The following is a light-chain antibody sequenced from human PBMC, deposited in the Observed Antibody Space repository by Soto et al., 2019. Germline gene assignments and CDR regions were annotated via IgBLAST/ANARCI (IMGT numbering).Light chain of an antibody. CDR3: QQCYSYST. Sequence: AIRMTQSPSSLSASTRDRVTITCRASQGISSYLAWYQQKPGKAPKLLIYAASTLQSGVPSRFSGSGSGTDFTLTISCLQSEDFATYYCQQCYSYSTFGQGTKVDIK. CDR1: QGISSY. V-gene: IGKV1-8*01. J-gene: IGKJ1*01. CDR2: AAS.